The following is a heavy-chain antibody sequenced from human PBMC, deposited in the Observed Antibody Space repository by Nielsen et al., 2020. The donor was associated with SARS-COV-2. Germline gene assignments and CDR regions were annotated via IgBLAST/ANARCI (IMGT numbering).Heavy chain of an antibody. CDR1: GYTFTGYY. CDR2: MNPNSGNT. CDR3: ARVYNWNTLDY. J-gene: IGHJ4*02. Sequence: ASVKVSCKASGYTFTGYYMHWVRQATGQGLEWMGWMNPNSGNTGYAQKFQGRVTMTRNTSISTAYMELSSLRSEDTAVYYCARVYNWNTLDYWGQGTLVTVSS. D-gene: IGHD1/OR15-1a*01. V-gene: IGHV1-8*02.